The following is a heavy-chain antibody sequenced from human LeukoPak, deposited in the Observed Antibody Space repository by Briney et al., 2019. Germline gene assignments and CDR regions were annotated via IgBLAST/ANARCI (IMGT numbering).Heavy chain of an antibody. CDR2: INHSGST. J-gene: IGHJ4*02. CDR3: ARADYGGNSF. V-gene: IGHV4-34*01. D-gene: IGHD4-23*01. Sequence: SENLSLTCAVYGGSFSGYYWSWIRQPPGKGLEWIGEINHSGSTNYNPSLKSRVTISVDTSKNQFSLKLSSVTAADTAVYYCARADYGGNSFWGQGTLVTVSS. CDR1: GGSFSGYY.